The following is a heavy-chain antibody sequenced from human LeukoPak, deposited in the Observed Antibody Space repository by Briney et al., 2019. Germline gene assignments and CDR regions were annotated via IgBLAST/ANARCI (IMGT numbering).Heavy chain of an antibody. Sequence: ASVKVSCKASGYTFTGYYMHWVRQAPGQGLEWMGRINPNSGGTNYAQKFQGRVTMTRDTSISTAYKELSRLRSDDTAVYYCATFTYYYDSSGYYPFDYWGQGTLVTVSS. CDR2: INPNSGGT. CDR3: ATFTYYYDSSGYYPFDY. D-gene: IGHD3-22*01. V-gene: IGHV1-2*06. CDR1: GYTFTGYY. J-gene: IGHJ4*02.